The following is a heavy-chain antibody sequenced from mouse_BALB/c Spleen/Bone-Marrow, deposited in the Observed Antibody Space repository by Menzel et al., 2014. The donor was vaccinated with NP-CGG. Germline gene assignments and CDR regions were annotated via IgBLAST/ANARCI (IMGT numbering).Heavy chain of an antibody. Sequence: HVQLQQPGAELAXPGASVKLSCKASGYTFTNYCMHWVKQRPXQGLEWIGYINPITGYTEYNQKLKDKATLTADKSXXKXYMRVGSLTSEGSAVYYCAGIYCYGRTXXGQCSTLTVSS. J-gene: IGHJ2*01. CDR3: AGIYCYGRTX. V-gene: IGHV1-7*01. CDR2: INPITGYT. CDR1: GYTFTNYC. D-gene: IGHD1-1*01.